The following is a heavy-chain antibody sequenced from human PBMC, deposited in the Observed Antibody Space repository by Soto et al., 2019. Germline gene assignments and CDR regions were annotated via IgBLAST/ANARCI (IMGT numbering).Heavy chain of an antibody. CDR2: IYNSENT. J-gene: IGHJ5*02. CDR3: VRRHVSATGIDWFDP. D-gene: IGHD6-13*01. Sequence: SETLSLTCTVSGGSISSSSNYWGWIRQPPGKGLEWIGSIYNSENTYYNPSLKSRVTISVDTSKNQFSLNMFYVTAADTAVYSCVRRHVSATGIDWFDPWGQGTLVTVSS. V-gene: IGHV4-39*01. CDR1: GGSISSSSNY.